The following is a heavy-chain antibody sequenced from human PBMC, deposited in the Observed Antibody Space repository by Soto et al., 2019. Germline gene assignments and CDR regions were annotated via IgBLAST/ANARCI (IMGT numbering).Heavy chain of an antibody. V-gene: IGHV4-61*01. CDR1: GGSVSSGSYY. Sequence: SETLSLTCTVSGGSVSSGSYYWGWIRQPPGKGLEWIGYIYYSGSTNYNPSLKSRVTISVDTSKNQFSLKLSSVTAADTAVYYCATYIAARPEVGGYFDYWGQGTLVTVSS. J-gene: IGHJ4*02. CDR2: IYYSGST. D-gene: IGHD6-6*01. CDR3: ATYIAARPEVGGYFDY.